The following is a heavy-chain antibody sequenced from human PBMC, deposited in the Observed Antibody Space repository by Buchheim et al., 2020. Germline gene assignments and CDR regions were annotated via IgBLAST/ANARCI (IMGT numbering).Heavy chain of an antibody. CDR2: INPNSGGT. CDR1: GYTFTGYY. CDR3: ARDVDIVVVVAAEIFDY. V-gene: IGHV1-2*02. J-gene: IGHJ4*02. D-gene: IGHD2-15*01. Sequence: QVQVVQSGAEVKKPGASVKVSCKASGYTFTGYYMHWVRQAPGQGLEWMGWINPNSGGTNYAQKFQGRVTMTRDTSISTAYMELSRLRSDDTAVYYCARDVDIVVVVAAEIFDYWGQGTL.